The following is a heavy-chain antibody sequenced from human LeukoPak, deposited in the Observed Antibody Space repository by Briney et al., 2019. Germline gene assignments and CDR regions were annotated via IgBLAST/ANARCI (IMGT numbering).Heavy chain of an antibody. J-gene: IGHJ3*02. V-gene: IGHV1-2*02. CDR1: GYTFTGYY. D-gene: IGHD4-17*01. Sequence: GASVKVSCKASGYTFTGYYMHWVRQAPGQGLEWMGWINPNSGGTNYAQKFQGRVTMTRDTSISTAYMELSRLRSDDTAVYYCATLLNAVTLPTPFDIWGQGTMVTVSS. CDR2: INPNSGGT. CDR3: ATLLNAVTLPTPFDI.